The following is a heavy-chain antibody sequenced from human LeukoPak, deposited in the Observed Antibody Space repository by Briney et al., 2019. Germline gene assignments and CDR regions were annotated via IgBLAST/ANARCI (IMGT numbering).Heavy chain of an antibody. V-gene: IGHV3-21*01. CDR2: ISYTSSYI. Sequence: GGSLRLSCAASGCTFSSYSMNWVRDAPGGGGEWVSSISYTSSYIYYTDSVRGRFTNAKTNAKNPMYMQMNSLRAEDTAVYYCARGSYGDFDYWGQGTLVTVSS. CDR3: ARGSYGDFDY. CDR1: GCTFSSYS. D-gene: IGHD4-17*01. J-gene: IGHJ4*02.